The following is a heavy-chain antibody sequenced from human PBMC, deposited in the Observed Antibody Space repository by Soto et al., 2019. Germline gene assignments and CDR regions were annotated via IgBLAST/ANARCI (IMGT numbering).Heavy chain of an antibody. D-gene: IGHD3-22*01. J-gene: IGHJ4*02. CDR2: IFSNDEK. Sequence: QGTLKESGPVLGKPTETLTLTCSVSGVSLRNAGLGVNWIRQPPGKALEWLAHIFSNDEKSYRTSLKSRLTISRDTTKSQVVLTMTNMDPVDTATYYCARAEYGGYPFDSWGQGTLVTVSS. V-gene: IGHV2-26*01. CDR1: GVSLRNAGLG. CDR3: ARAEYGGYPFDS.